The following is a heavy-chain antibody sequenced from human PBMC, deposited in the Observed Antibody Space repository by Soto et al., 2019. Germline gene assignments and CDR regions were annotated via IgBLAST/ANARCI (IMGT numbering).Heavy chain of an antibody. CDR3: ARRRVLRVVAATPYWFDP. CDR1: GGSFSGYY. D-gene: IGHD2-15*01. V-gene: IGHV4-34*01. J-gene: IGHJ5*02. Sequence: SETLSLTCAVCGGSFSGYYWSWIRQPPGKGLEWIGEINHSGSTNYNPSLKSRVTISVDTSKNQFSLKLSSVTAADTAVYYCARRRVLRVVAATPYWFDPWGQGTLVTVSS. CDR2: INHSGST.